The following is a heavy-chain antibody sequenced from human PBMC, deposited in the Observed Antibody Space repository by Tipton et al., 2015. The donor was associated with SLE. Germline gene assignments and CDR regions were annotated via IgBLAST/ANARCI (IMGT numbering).Heavy chain of an antibody. J-gene: IGHJ4*02. V-gene: IGHV4-61*05. Sequence: TLSLTCTVSGGSISSSSYYWGWIRQPPGKGLEWIAFICYNGVSNYNPSLRSRVTISLDTSKNQFSLKLTSVTAADTAVYYCARTSGNFPFDYWGQGNLVTVSS. CDR1: GGSISSSSYY. D-gene: IGHD1-26*01. CDR2: ICYNGVS. CDR3: ARTSGNFPFDY.